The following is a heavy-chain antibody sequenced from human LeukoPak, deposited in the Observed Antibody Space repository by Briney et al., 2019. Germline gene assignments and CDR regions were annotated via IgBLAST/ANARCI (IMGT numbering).Heavy chain of an antibody. CDR1: ASTLTTHG. D-gene: IGHD2-2*01. Sequence: ASVKPSCHASASTLTTHGISWVRQAARHVLEWMGWSNSYSGNTKYPQNLQGRITLTTDTSTNTAYVALRSLRSDDAAVYYCGRFQLIEINWFDPWGQGTLVSVSS. J-gene: IGHJ5*02. V-gene: IGHV1-18*01. CDR2: SNSYSGNT. CDR3: GRFQLIEINWFDP.